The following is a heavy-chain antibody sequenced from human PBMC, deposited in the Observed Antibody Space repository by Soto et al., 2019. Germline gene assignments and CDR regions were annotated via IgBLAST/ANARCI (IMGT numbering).Heavy chain of an antibody. CDR2: TSPNNDNT. V-gene: IGHV1-18*01. J-gene: IGHJ4*02. Sequence: QVQLVQSGAEVKMPGASVKVSCKASGYTFTTYGIAWVRQAPGQAPEWVGWTSPNNDNTHFAQKLQGRVTMTTDTSTSSVYMERRSLRSDDTAVYYCARDDCFGATCHIGDYWGQGTLVTVSS. CDR1: GYTFTTYG. CDR3: ARDDCFGATCHIGDY. D-gene: IGHD2-15*01.